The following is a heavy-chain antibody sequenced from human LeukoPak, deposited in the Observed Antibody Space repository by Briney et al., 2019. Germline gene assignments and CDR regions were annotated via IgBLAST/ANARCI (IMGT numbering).Heavy chain of an antibody. CDR2: VDPEDGET. J-gene: IGHJ3*02. CDR1: GYTFTDYY. V-gene: IGHV1-69-2*01. D-gene: IGHD3-10*01. CDR3: ARAVWFGELAHDAFDI. Sequence: GASVKVSCKASGYTFTDYYMHWVQQAPGKGLQWMGRVDPEDGETIYAKKFQGRVTITADTSTDTAYMELSSLRSEDTAVYYCARAVWFGELAHDAFDIWGQGTMVTVSS.